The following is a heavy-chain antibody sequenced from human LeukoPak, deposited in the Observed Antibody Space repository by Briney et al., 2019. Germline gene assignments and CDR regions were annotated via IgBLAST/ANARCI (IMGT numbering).Heavy chain of an antibody. CDR3: AKKTIVGATVDAFDI. CDR1: GFTFRSYW. CDR2: INSDGSST. Sequence: GGSLRLSCAASGFTFRSYWMQWVRQAPGKGLVWVSRINSDGSSTSYVDSVKGRFTISRDNAKNTLYLQMNSLRAEDTAVYYCAKKTIVGATVDAFDIWGQGTMVTVSS. J-gene: IGHJ3*02. D-gene: IGHD1-26*01. V-gene: IGHV3-74*01.